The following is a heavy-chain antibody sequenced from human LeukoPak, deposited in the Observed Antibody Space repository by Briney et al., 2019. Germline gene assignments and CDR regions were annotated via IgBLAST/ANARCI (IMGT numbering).Heavy chain of an antibody. J-gene: IGHJ2*01. CDR3: ARGHYSASRKYFDL. Sequence: PETLSLTCDAYGGSFSGYYWNWIRQPPGKGLEWIGEINHRGSTNDNPSLKSRVIISVDASRYQFSLKLSSVTAADTAVYYCARGHYSASRKYFDLWGSGTLVAVSS. CDR1: GGSFSGYY. CDR2: INHRGST. V-gene: IGHV4-34*01. D-gene: IGHD2-2*01.